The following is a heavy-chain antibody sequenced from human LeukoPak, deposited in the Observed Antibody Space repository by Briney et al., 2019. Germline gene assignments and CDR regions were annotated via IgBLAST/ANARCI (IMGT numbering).Heavy chain of an antibody. CDR2: IHYSGST. J-gene: IGHJ4*02. Sequence: SETLSLTCTVSGGSISSYYWSWIRQPPGKGLEWIGYIHYSGSTNYNPSLKSRVTISVDTSKNQFSLKLSSVTAADTAVYYCARHVDTATVYYFDYWGQGTLVTVSS. D-gene: IGHD5-18*01. CDR3: ARHVDTATVYYFDY. V-gene: IGHV4-59*08. CDR1: GGSISSYY.